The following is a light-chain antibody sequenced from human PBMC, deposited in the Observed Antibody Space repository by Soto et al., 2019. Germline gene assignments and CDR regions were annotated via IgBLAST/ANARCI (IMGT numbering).Light chain of an antibody. CDR2: AAS. CDR3: HQYGNSLRLT. Sequence: EIVLTQSPGTLSLSPGERATLSCRASQYISNSYLAWYQHKPGQAPRLLISAASSRATGIPDRFSGSGSGTDFTLTISRLEPEDFAVYYCHQYGNSLRLTFGGGTKVEIK. CDR1: QYISNSY. J-gene: IGKJ4*01. V-gene: IGKV3-20*01.